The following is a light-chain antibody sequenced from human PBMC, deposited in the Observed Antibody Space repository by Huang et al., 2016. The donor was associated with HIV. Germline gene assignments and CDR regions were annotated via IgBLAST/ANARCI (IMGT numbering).Light chain of an antibody. J-gene: IGKJ2*01. Sequence: EIVMTQSPDTLSVSPGERATLSCRASQSVSSNLAWYQQKPGQAPRLLIYGASTRATVIPARFSGSGSGTKFTLTISSLQSEDFAVYYCQQYNNWPPEYTFGQGTKLEIK. V-gene: IGKV3-15*01. CDR2: GAS. CDR1: QSVSSN. CDR3: QQYNNWPPEYT.